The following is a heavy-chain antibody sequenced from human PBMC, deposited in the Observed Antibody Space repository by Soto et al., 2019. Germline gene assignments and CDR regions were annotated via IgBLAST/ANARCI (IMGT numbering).Heavy chain of an antibody. CDR3: ARHFVAVVIKGWGY. D-gene: IGHD3-22*01. Sequence: QLQLQESGPGLVKPSETLSLTCTVSGGSIDRSNYYWDWIRQPPGKGLEWIGTTYYNGNAYYNPSLNSRFTMSVDMSKTQFSLKLISVTAADTAVYYCARHFVAVVIKGWGYWGQGTLVTVSS. V-gene: IGHV4-39*01. CDR2: TYYNGNA. CDR1: GGSIDRSNYY. J-gene: IGHJ4*02.